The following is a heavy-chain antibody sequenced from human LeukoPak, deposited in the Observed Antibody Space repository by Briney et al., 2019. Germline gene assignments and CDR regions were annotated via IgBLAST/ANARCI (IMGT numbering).Heavy chain of an antibody. CDR2: ISSSSSSK. J-gene: IGHJ4*02. CDR3: ARGGASCGGDCLDY. V-gene: IGHV3-48*01. Sequence: GGSLRLSCAAPGFTFSSYSMNWVRQAPGKGLVWVSYISSSSSSKKYADSVKGRFTISRDNAKNSLYLQMNSLRAEDTAVYYCARGGASCGGDCLDYWGQGTLVTVSS. CDR1: GFTFSSYS. D-gene: IGHD2-21*02.